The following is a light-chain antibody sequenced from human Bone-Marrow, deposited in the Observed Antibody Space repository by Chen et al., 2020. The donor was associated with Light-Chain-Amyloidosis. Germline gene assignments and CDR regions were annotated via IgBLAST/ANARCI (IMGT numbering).Light chain of an antibody. CDR1: NIGSTS. CDR3: QVWDRSSDRPV. CDR2: DDS. J-gene: IGLJ3*02. Sequence: SYVLTQPSSVSVAPGQTATIACGGNNIGSTSVYWYQQTPGQAPLLVVYDDSDRPSGIPERLSCSNSGNSATLTIRRVEAGDEADYYCQVWDRSSDRPVFGGGTKLTVL. V-gene: IGLV3-21*02.